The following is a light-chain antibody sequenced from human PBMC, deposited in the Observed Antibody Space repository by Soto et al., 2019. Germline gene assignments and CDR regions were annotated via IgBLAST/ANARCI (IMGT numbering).Light chain of an antibody. V-gene: IGLV2-14*01. J-gene: IGLJ1*01. CDR1: SSDVGGYNY. CDR2: DVS. CDR3: TSYTRSSTLV. Sequence: QSVLTQPASVSGSPGQSITISCTGTSSDVGGYNYVSWYQQHPGKAPKLMIYDVSNRPSGVSNRFSGSKSGNTASLTISGLQAEDEADYYSTSYTRSSTLVFGTGTKVT.